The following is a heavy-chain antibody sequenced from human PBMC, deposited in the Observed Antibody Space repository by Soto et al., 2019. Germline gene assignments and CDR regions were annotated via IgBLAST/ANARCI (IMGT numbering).Heavy chain of an antibody. V-gene: IGHV4-30-4*01. CDR1: GGSIRNGDYY. J-gene: IGHJ4*02. CDR2: VYYSGTT. Sequence: PSETLSLTCTVPGGSIRNGDYYWGWIRQPPGKGLEWIGYVYYSGTTYSHPSLNSRVSISVDTSENQFSLRLTSVTAADTAVYYCVTVNLVGAAYYFDYWGPGTLVT. CDR3: VTVNLVGAAYYFDY. D-gene: IGHD1-26*01.